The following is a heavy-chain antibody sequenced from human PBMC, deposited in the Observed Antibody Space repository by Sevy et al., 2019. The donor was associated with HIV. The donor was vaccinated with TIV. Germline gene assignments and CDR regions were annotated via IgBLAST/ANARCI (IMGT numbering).Heavy chain of an antibody. V-gene: IGHV3-15*01. CDR1: GFTFSNAW. J-gene: IGHJ6*02. CDR3: TTGASDYDFWSGPFDGMDV. D-gene: IGHD3-3*01. Sequence: GGSLRLSCAASGFTFSNAWMSWVRQAPGKGLEWVGRIKSKTDGGTTDYAAPVKGRFTISRDDSKNTLYLQMNSLKTEEPAVYYCTTGASDYDFWSGPFDGMDVWGQGTTVTVSS. CDR2: IKSKTDGGTT.